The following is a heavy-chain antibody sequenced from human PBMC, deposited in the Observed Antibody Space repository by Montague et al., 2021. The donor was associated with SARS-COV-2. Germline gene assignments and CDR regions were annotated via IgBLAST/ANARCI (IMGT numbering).Heavy chain of an antibody. CDR2: IYTNGGT. J-gene: IGHJ6*02. Sequence: TLSLTCTVSGGSISSGSFYWSWIRQPAGKGLEWIGRIYTNGGTNYHPSLKSRVTISIDTSKNQFSLRLSSVTAADTAVYYRAGWDYDFWSGSSRGLDVWGQGTTVTVSS. D-gene: IGHD3-3*01. V-gene: IGHV4-61*02. CDR3: AGWDYDFWSGSSRGLDV. CDR1: GGSISSGSFY.